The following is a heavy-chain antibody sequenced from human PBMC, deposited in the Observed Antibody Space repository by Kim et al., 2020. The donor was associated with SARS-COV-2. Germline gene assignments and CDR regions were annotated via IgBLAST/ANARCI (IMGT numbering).Heavy chain of an antibody. D-gene: IGHD6-19*01. CDR2: IYYSGST. J-gene: IGHJ4*02. CDR1: GGSISSGGYY. Sequence: SETLSLTCTVSGGSISSGGYYWSWIRQHPGKGLEWIGYIYYSGSTYYNPSLKSRVTISVDTSKNQFSLKLSSVTAADTAVYYCARGGSGWITLDYWGQGTLVTVSS. V-gene: IGHV4-31*03. CDR3: ARGGSGWITLDY.